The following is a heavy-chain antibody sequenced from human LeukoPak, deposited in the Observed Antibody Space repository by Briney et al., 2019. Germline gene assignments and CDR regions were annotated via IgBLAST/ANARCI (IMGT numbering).Heavy chain of an antibody. Sequence: PGGSLRLSCAASGFTFSSYSMNWVRQAPGKGLEWVSYISSSSTTIYYADSVKGRFTISRDNAKNSLFLQMNSLRAEDTAVYYCARGRGGYSYGYVYWGQGTLVTVSS. J-gene: IGHJ4*02. CDR2: ISSSSTTI. V-gene: IGHV3-48*04. CDR1: GFTFSSYS. CDR3: ARGRGGYSYGYVY. D-gene: IGHD5-18*01.